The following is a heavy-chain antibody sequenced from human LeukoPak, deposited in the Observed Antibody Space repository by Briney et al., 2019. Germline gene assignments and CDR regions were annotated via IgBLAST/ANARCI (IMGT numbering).Heavy chain of an antibody. CDR1: GYPFTGYF. Sequence: ASVNLSGSAAGYPFTGYFMHWVRQAPGQGLEWMGRINRNSGRTNYAQKLQRSVTMTRDTSISTAYMELSRLRYDGTAVCYCARDESDYGDKLFDPWGQGTLVTVSS. V-gene: IGHV1-2*06. CDR3: ARDESDYGDKLFDP. CDR2: INRNSGRT. D-gene: IGHD3-16*01. J-gene: IGHJ5*02.